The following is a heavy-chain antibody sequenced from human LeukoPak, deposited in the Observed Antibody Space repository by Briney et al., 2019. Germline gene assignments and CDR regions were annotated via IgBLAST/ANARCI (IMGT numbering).Heavy chain of an antibody. CDR1: GGSFSGYY. Sequence: SETLSLTCAVYGGSFSGYYWSWIRQPPGKGLEWIGEINHSGSTNYNPSLKSRVTISVDTSKNQFSLKLSSVTAADTAVYYCARIEVPAAILDYWGQGTLVTVSS. CDR3: ARIEVPAAILDY. J-gene: IGHJ4*02. CDR2: INHSGST. D-gene: IGHD2-2*02. V-gene: IGHV4-34*01.